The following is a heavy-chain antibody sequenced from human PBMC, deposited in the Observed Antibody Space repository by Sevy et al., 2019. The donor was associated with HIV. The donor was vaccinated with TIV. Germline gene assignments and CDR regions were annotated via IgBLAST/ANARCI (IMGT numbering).Heavy chain of an antibody. D-gene: IGHD5-12*01. CDR3: ARAPPVRSGDDSLNWFDP. J-gene: IGHJ5*02. CDR2: IYYSGYT. CDR1: GGSFSGYH. Sequence: SETLSLTCTVSGGSFSGYHWAWIRQTPGKGLEYIGYIYYSGYTNYNPSLKSRVTISVDTSKNQFSLSLSSVTAADTAVYYCARAPPVRSGDDSLNWFDPWGRGTLVTVSS. V-gene: IGHV4-59*01.